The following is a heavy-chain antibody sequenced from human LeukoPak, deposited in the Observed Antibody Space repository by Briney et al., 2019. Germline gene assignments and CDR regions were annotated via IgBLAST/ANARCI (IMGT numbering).Heavy chain of an antibody. J-gene: IGHJ3*02. V-gene: IGHV4-30-4*01. CDR3: ARAGVVSGDPDAFDI. CDR2: IYYSGST. CDR1: GGSISSGGYY. Sequence: SETLSLTCTVSGGSISSGGYYWSWIRQPPGKGLEWIGYIYYSGSTYYNPSLKSRVTISVDTSKNQFSLKLSSVTAADTAVYYCARAGVVSGDPDAFDIWGQGTMVTVSS. D-gene: IGHD2-21*02.